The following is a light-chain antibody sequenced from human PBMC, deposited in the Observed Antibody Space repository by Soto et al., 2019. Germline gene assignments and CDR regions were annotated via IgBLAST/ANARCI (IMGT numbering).Light chain of an antibody. Sequence: QSVLTQPPSVSGAPGQRVTISCTGSSSNIGAGYDVHWYQQLPGTAPKLLIYGNSNRPSGVPDRFSGSKSGTSASLAITGLQAEDEAAYSCQSYDSSLSGFYVFGTGTKLTVL. V-gene: IGLV1-40*01. CDR2: GNS. J-gene: IGLJ1*01. CDR3: QSYDSSLSGFYV. CDR1: SSNIGAGYD.